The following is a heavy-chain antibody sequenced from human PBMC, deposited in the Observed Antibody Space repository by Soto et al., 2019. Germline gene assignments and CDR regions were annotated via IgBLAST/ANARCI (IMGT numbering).Heavy chain of an antibody. J-gene: IGHJ5*02. V-gene: IGHV1-69*18. CDR1: GGTFSRFA. CDR3: ATEGDTSRRDTWFDP. Sequence: QVQLVQSGAEFMKPGSSVRVSCKASGGTFSRFAISWVRQAPGQGLDWMGNIIPVFGTTNYAQKLLGRVTLAADESTSPAYMELSRLRSEDTAVYYCATEGDTSRRDTWFDPWGQGTLVTVSS. D-gene: IGHD3-22*01. CDR2: IIPVFGTT.